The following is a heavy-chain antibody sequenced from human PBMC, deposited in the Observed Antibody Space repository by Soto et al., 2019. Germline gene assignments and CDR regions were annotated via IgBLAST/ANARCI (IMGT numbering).Heavy chain of an antibody. J-gene: IGHJ6*03. CDR2: ISYDGSNK. V-gene: IGHV3-30*18. Sequence: GGSLRLSCAASGFTFSSYGMHWVRQAPGKGLEWVAVISYDGSNKYYADSVKGRFTISRDNSKNTLYLQMNSLRAEDTAVYYCAKSCCPPDYGDANYYYYYYMDVWGKGTTVTVSS. CDR1: GFTFSSYG. D-gene: IGHD4-17*01. CDR3: AKSCCPPDYGDANYYYYYYMDV.